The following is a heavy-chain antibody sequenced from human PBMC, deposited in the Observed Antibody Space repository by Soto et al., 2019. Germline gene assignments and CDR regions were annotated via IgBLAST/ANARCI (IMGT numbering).Heavy chain of an antibody. Sequence: GGSLRLSCAASGFTFSSYSMNWVRQAPGKGLEWVSYISSSSSTIYYADSVKGRFTISRDNAKNSLYLQMNSLRAEDTAVYYCARPQDCSGGSCYYYYYMDVWGKGTTVTVSS. CDR1: GFTFSSYS. D-gene: IGHD2-15*01. J-gene: IGHJ6*03. CDR2: ISSSSSTI. CDR3: ARPQDCSGGSCYYYYYMDV. V-gene: IGHV3-48*01.